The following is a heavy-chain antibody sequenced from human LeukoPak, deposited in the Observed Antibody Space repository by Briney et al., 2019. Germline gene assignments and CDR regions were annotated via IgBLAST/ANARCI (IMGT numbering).Heavy chain of an antibody. V-gene: IGHV3-23*01. J-gene: IGHJ4*02. CDR3: ARDYAGYVGYFFFDY. D-gene: IGHD4-17*01. CDR1: GFTFNNYA. Sequence: GGSLRLSCAASGFTFNNYAMNWVRRAPGKGLEWVSSISGGGETTYYADSAKGRFTISRDNSQNTLYLQMNSLRAEDTAVYYCARDYAGYVGYFFFDYWGQGTLVTVSS. CDR2: ISGGGETT.